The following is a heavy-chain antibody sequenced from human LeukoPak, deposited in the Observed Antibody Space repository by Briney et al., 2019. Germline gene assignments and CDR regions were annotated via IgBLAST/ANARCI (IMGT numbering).Heavy chain of an antibody. V-gene: IGHV4-59*01. D-gene: IGHD3-16*02. CDR1: GGSISSYY. CDR3: ASAIYDYVWGSYRSGYYFDY. CDR2: IYYSGST. J-gene: IGHJ4*02. Sequence: PSETLSLTCTVSGGSISSYYWSWIRQPPGKGLEWIGYIYYSGSTNYNPSLKSRVTISVDRSKNQFSLKLSSVTAADTAVYYCASAIYDYVWGSYRSGYYFDYWGQGTLVTVSS.